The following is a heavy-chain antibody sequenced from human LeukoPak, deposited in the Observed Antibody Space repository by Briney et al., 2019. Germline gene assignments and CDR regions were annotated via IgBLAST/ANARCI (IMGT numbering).Heavy chain of an antibody. D-gene: IGHD2-15*01. V-gene: IGHV1-8*01. CDR1: GYTFTSYD. CDR2: MNPNSGNT. CDR3: ATAVVVAAYRVDY. J-gene: IGHJ4*02. Sequence: ASVKVSCKASGYTFTSYDINWVRQATGQGLEWMGWMNPNSGNTGYAQKFQGRVTMTRNTSISTAYMEPSSLRSEDTAVYYCATAVVVAAYRVDYWGQGTLVTVSS.